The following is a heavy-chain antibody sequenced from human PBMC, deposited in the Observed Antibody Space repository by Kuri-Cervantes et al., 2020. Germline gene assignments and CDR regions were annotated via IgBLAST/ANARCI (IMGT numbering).Heavy chain of an antibody. CDR1: GFTFSSYA. Sequence: GESLKISCAASGFTFSSYAMSWVRQAPGKGLEWVAVISYDGSNKYYADSVKGRFTISRDNSKNTLYLQMNSLRAEDTAVYYCARERKGLGDAFDIWGQGTMVTVSS. D-gene: IGHD2/OR15-2a*01. V-gene: IGHV3-30*01. J-gene: IGHJ3*02. CDR3: ARERKGLGDAFDI. CDR2: ISYDGSNK.